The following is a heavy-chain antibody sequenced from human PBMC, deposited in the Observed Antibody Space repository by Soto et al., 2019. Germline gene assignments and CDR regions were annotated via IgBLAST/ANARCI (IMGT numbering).Heavy chain of an antibody. J-gene: IGHJ4*02. CDR2: INSDGSST. CDR1: GFTFSSYW. D-gene: IGHD5-18*01. V-gene: IGHV3-74*01. Sequence: GGSLRLSCAASGFTFSSYWMHWVRQAPGKGLVWVSRINSDGSSTSYADSVKGRFTISRDNAKNTLYLQMNSLRAEDTAVYYCAQGTGTRGYGRPFDYWGQGTLVTVSS. CDR3: AQGTGTRGYGRPFDY.